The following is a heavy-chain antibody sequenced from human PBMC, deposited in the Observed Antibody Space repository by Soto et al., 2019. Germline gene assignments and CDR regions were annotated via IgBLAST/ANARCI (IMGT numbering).Heavy chain of an antibody. CDR1: GGSISSYY. D-gene: IGHD3-10*01. J-gene: IGHJ5*02. Sequence: SETLSLTCTVSGGSISSYYWSWIRQPPGKGLEWIGYIYYSGSTNYNPSLKSRVTISVDTSKNQFSLKLSSVTAADTAVYYCARIVGDPITMVRGVISGWFDPWGQGTLVTVSS. CDR3: ARIVGDPITMVRGVISGWFDP. CDR2: IYYSGST. V-gene: IGHV4-59*01.